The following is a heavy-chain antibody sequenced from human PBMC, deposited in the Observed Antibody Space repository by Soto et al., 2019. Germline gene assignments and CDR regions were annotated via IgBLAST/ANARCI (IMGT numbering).Heavy chain of an antibody. CDR3: AKDEMPGYSYGSGVGPFDY. V-gene: IGHV3-30*18. Sequence: PGGSLRLSCAASGFTFSSYGMHWVRQAPGKGLEWVAVISYDGSNKYYADSVKGRFTISRDNSKNTLYLQMNSLRAEDTAVYYCAKDEMPGYSYGSGVGPFDYWGQGTLVTVSS. J-gene: IGHJ4*02. CDR1: GFTFSSYG. CDR2: ISYDGSNK. D-gene: IGHD5-18*01.